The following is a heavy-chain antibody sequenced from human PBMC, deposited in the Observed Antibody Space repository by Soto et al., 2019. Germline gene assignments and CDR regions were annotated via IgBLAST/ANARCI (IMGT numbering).Heavy chain of an antibody. Sequence: QVQLVESGGGVVQPGRSLRLSCAASGFTFTSYAMHWVRQAPGKGLEWVAVISNDGSNYYYADSVRGRFTISRDNTKNALFLAMRGLRGEDSGVYYCARGTTLASFDYGMDVWGQATTVTVSS. J-gene: IGHJ6*02. V-gene: IGHV3-30-3*01. D-gene: IGHD1-7*01. CDR2: ISNDGSNY. CDR1: GFTFTSYA. CDR3: ARGTTLASFDYGMDV.